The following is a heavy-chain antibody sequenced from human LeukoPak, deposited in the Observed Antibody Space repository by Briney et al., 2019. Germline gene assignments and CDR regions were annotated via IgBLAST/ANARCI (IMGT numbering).Heavy chain of an antibody. V-gene: IGHV4-39*07. CDR3: ARAGDDYGGNLSIDY. J-gene: IGHJ4*02. D-gene: IGHD4-23*01. CDR1: GGSISSSSYY. Sequence: SETLSLTCTVSGGSISSSSYYWGWLRQPPGKGLEWIGSIYYSGSTYYNPSLKSRVTISVDTSKNQFSLKLSSLIAADTAVYYCARAGDDYGGNLSIDYWGQGTLVTVSS. CDR2: IYYSGST.